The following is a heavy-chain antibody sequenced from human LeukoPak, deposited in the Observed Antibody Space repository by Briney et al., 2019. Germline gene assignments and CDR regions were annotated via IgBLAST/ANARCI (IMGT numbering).Heavy chain of an antibody. CDR3: AKDSGRETRGYFDY. D-gene: IGHD5-12*01. Sequence: GGSLRLSCAASGFTFSSYGMHWVRQAPGKGLEWVAVIWYDGSNKYYADSVKGRFTISRDNSKNTLYLQMNGLRAEDTAVYYCAKDSGRETRGYFDYWGQGTLVTVSS. CDR1: GFTFSSYG. J-gene: IGHJ4*02. V-gene: IGHV3-33*06. CDR2: IWYDGSNK.